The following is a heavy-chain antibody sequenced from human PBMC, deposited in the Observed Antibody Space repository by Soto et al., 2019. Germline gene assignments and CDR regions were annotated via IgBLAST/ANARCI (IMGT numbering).Heavy chain of an antibody. V-gene: IGHV4-59*01. CDR3: ASLTYYDFWSGYFLVDV. J-gene: IGHJ6*04. D-gene: IGHD3-3*01. Sequence: PSETLSLTCTVSGGSIRSYYWSWIRQPPGKGLEWIGYIYYSGSTNYNPSLKSRVTISVDTSKNQFSLKLSSVTAADTAVYYCASLTYYDFWSGYFLVDVWGKGTTVTVSS. CDR2: IYYSGST. CDR1: GGSIRSYY.